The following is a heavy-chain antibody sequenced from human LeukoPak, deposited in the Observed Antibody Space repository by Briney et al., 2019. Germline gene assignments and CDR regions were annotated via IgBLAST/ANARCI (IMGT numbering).Heavy chain of an antibody. Sequence: PGGSLRLSCAASGFTFSSYAMHWVRQAPGKGLEWVAVISYDGSNKYYADSVKGRFTISRDNSKNTLYLQMNSLRAEDTAVYYCAKEKTLGNYGGNSGAFDIWGQGTMVTVSS. D-gene: IGHD4-23*01. CDR1: GFTFSSYA. CDR2: ISYDGSNK. J-gene: IGHJ3*02. V-gene: IGHV3-30-3*02. CDR3: AKEKTLGNYGGNSGAFDI.